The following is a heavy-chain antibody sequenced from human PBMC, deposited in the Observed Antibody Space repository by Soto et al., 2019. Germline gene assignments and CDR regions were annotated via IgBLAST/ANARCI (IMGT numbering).Heavy chain of an antibody. J-gene: IGHJ4*02. Sequence: GGPLRLSWAASGFTFSSYAMSWVRQAPGKGLEWVSAISGSGGSTYYADSVKGRFTISRDNSKNTLYLQMNSLRAEDTAVYYWAKLAVVASPHFDYWRQGTLVTVSS. D-gene: IGHD6-19*01. CDR1: GFTFSSYA. V-gene: IGHV3-23*01. CDR3: AKLAVVASPHFDY. CDR2: ISGSGGST.